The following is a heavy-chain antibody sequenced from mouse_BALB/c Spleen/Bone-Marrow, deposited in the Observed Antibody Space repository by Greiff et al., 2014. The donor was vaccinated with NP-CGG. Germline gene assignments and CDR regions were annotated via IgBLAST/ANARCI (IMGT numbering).Heavy chain of an antibody. CDR2: ISYSGST. CDR1: GYSITSDYA. Sequence: VQLQQSGPGLVKPSQSLSLTCTVTGYSITSDYAWNWIRQFPENKLEWMGYISYSGSTSYNPSLKSRISITRDTSKNQFFLQLNSVTTEDTATYYCARTTTVVSHFDYWGQGTTLTVSS. D-gene: IGHD1-1*01. J-gene: IGHJ2*01. CDR3: ARTTTVVSHFDY. V-gene: IGHV3-2*02.